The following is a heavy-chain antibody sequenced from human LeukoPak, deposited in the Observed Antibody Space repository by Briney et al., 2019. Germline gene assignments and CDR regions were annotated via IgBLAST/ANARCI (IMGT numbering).Heavy chain of an antibody. CDR3: AIGDLVGSGYYY. D-gene: IGHD3-22*01. CDR1: GFTFSSYG. V-gene: IGHV3-33*01. Sequence: PGRSLRLSCAASGFTFSSYGMHWVRQAPGKGLEWVAVIWYDGSNKYYADSVEGRFTISRDNSKNTLYLQMNSLRAEDTAVYYCAIGDLVGSGYYYWGQGTLVTVSS. CDR2: IWYDGSNK. J-gene: IGHJ4*02.